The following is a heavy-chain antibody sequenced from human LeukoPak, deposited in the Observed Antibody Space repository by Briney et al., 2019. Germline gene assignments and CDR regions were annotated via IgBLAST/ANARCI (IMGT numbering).Heavy chain of an antibody. CDR1: GGSISSSSYS. D-gene: IGHD6-6*01. V-gene: IGHV4-39*01. CDR2: IYYSGST. Sequence: SETLSLTCTVSGGSISSSSYSWGWIRQPPGKGLEWIGSIYYSGSTYYNPSLKSRVTISVDTSKNQFSLKLSFVTAADTAVYYCARRGSSLCFDYWGQGTLVTVSS. CDR3: ARRGSSLCFDY. J-gene: IGHJ4*02.